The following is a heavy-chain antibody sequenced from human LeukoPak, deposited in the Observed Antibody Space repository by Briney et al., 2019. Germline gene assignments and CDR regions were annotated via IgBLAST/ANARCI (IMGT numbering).Heavy chain of an antibody. CDR1: GGSISSYY. V-gene: IGHV4-4*07. Sequence: PSETLSLTCTVSGGSISSYYWSWIRQPAGKGLEWIGRVYTSGSIYYNPSLTSRVTMSVDTSKYHFSLKLSSVTAADTAVYYCAGETGTRLDRVYFYYMDVWGKGTTVTVSS. D-gene: IGHD1-1*01. CDR3: AGETGTRLDRVYFYYMDV. J-gene: IGHJ6*03. CDR2: VYTSGSI.